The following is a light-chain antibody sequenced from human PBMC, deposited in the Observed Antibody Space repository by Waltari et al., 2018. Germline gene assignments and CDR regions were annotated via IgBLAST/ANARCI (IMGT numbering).Light chain of an antibody. CDR2: EVS. V-gene: IGLV2-14*01. Sequence: QSALTQPASVSGSPGQSITISCTGSRSDVGGYNYVYWYQQYPDKAPKLLIYEVSTRPPGVSNRFSVSNSGNTASLTISGLQAEDEADYYCCSYTGSRTPYVFGAGTKVTVL. CDR1: RSDVGGYNY. CDR3: CSYTGSRTPYV. J-gene: IGLJ1*01.